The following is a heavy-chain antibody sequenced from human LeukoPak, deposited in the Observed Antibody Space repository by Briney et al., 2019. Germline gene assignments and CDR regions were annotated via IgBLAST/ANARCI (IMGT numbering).Heavy chain of an antibody. V-gene: IGHV4-59*01. J-gene: IGHJ6*01. CDR1: GGSISSYY. D-gene: IGHD6-19*01. Sequence: PSETLSLNCTVYGGSISSYYWSWIRQPPGQGLEGIGYIYYSRSTNYHPSLKSRVTISVDTSKNQFSLKLSSVTAADTAVYYCARGHSSGWRYYYYGMDVWGQGTTVTVSS. CDR3: ARGHSSGWRYYYYGMDV. CDR2: IYYSRST.